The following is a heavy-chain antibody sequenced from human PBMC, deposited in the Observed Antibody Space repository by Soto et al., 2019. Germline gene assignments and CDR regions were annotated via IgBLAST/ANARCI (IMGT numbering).Heavy chain of an antibody. CDR2: IIPIFGTA. Sequence: QVQLVQSGAEVKKPGSSVKVSCKASGGTFSSYAISWVRQAPGQGLEWMGGIIPIFGTANYAQKFQGRVTLTADESTSTAYRELSSLRSEDTAAYYCARDRRNWAPYYFDYWGQGTLVTVSS. D-gene: IGHD7-27*01. J-gene: IGHJ4*02. CDR3: ARDRRNWAPYYFDY. CDR1: GGTFSSYA. V-gene: IGHV1-69*01.